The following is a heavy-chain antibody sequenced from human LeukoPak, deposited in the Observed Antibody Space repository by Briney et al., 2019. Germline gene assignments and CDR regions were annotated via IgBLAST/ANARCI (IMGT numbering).Heavy chain of an antibody. D-gene: IGHD2-2*01. CDR1: GGSFSGYY. CDR2: INHSGST. J-gene: IGHJ4*02. V-gene: IGHV4-34*01. Sequence: SETLSLTCAVYGGSFSGYYWSWIRQPPGKGLEWIGEINHSGSTNYDPSLKSRVTISVDTSKNQFSLKLSSVTAADTAVYYCARGSSTSLDYWGQGTLVTVSS. CDR3: ARGSSTSLDY.